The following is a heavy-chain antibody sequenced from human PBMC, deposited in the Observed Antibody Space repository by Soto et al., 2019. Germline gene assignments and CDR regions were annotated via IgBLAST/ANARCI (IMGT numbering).Heavy chain of an antibody. D-gene: IGHD3-10*01. CDR3: ARDPHYYGSGRAYYYYGMDV. J-gene: IGHJ6*02. V-gene: IGHV3-48*02. CDR1: GFTFSSYS. Sequence: GGSLRLSCAASGFTFSSYSMNWVRQAPGKGLEWVSYISSSSSTIYYADSVKGRFTISRDNAKNSLYLQMNSLRDEDTAVYNCARDPHYYGSGRAYYYYGMDVWGQGTTVTVSS. CDR2: ISSSSSTI.